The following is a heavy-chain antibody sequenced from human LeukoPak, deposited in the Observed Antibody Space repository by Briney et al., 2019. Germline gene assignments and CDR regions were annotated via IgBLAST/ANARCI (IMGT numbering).Heavy chain of an antibody. Sequence: SSETLSLTCAVSGYSIGSDYYWGWIRQPPGKGLEWIGSIYHDGSTYYNPSLKSRVTISVDTSKTQFSLSLRSVTAADTAVYYCASGPPADYFDYWGQGSLAIASS. V-gene: IGHV4-38-2*01. CDR2: IYHDGST. CDR3: ASGPPADYFDY. J-gene: IGHJ4*02. CDR1: GYSIGSDYY.